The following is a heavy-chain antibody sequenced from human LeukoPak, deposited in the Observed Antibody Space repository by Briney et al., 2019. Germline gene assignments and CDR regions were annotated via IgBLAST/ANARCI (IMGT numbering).Heavy chain of an antibody. V-gene: IGHV4-4*07. Sequence: SETLSLTCTLSGVSISAYFWTWIRQPAGKGLEWIGRIYTSGTINYNPSLESRLTMSLDTSKNQISLRLSSVTAADTGVYYCARKDGDFWGQGTLVTVSS. CDR2: IYTSGTI. CDR3: ARKDGDF. CDR1: GVSISAYF. J-gene: IGHJ4*02.